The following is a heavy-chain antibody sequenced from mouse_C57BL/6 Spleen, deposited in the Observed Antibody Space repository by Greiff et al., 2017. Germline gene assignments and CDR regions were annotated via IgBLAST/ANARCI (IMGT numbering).Heavy chain of an antibody. CDR1: GYTFTSYW. D-gene: IGHD1-1*01. V-gene: IGHV1-50*01. Sequence: QVQLQQPGAELVKPGASVKLSCKASGYTFTSYWMQWVKQRPGQGLEWIGGIDPSDSYTNYNQKFKGKAILTVDTSSSTAYMQLSSLTSEDSAVYYCASGITTGLPEGYWGQGTTLTVSS. CDR2: IDPSDSYT. J-gene: IGHJ2*01. CDR3: ASGITTGLPEGY.